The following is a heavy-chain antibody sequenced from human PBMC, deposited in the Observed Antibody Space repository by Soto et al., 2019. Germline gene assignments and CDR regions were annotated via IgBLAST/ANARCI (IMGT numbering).Heavy chain of an antibody. D-gene: IGHD2-2*01. J-gene: IGHJ6*02. Sequence: ASVKVSCKASGYIFSSHFIYWVRQAPGQGLQWMGIINPGGGRTAYAQKFQGRVTLTRDMSTSTVYMELTSLTYDETAVYYCARDVSGPGATYVMDVWGQGTTVTVSS. CDR3: ARDVSGPGATYVMDV. V-gene: IGHV1-46*01. CDR2: INPGGGRT. CDR1: GYIFSSHF.